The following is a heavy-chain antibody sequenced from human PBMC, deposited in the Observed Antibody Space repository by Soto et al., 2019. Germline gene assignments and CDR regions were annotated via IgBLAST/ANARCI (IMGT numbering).Heavy chain of an antibody. J-gene: IGHJ4*02. D-gene: IGHD2-2*01. CDR1: GFTFSNAW. CDR2: IKSKTDGGTT. CDR3: TTGADIVVVPAAMPIDY. Sequence: GGSLRLSCAASGFTFSNAWMNWVRQAPGKGLEWVGRIKSKTDGGTTDYAAPVKGRFTISRDDSKNTLYLQMNSLKTEDTAVYYCTTGADIVVVPAAMPIDYWGQGTLVTVSS. V-gene: IGHV3-15*07.